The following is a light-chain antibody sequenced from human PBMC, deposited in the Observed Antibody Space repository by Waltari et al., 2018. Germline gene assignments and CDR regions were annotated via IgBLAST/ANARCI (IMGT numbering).Light chain of an antibody. CDR2: KAS. Sequence: DIQMTQSPSTLSASVGDSVTITCRASQSISSWLAWYQQKPGKAPKLLIYKASSLESGVPSRFSGSGSGTEFTLTISSLQPDDFATYYCQQYNSYSTFGQGTKVEIK. V-gene: IGKV1-5*03. J-gene: IGKJ1*01. CDR3: QQYNSYST. CDR1: QSISSW.